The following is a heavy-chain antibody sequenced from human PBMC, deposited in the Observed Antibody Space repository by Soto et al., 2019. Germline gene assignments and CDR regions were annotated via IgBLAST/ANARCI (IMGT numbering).Heavy chain of an antibody. Sequence: EVQLLESGGGLVQPGGSLRISCAASGFTFSSYAMSWVRQAPGKGLEWVSAISGSGGSTYYADSVKGRFTISRDNSKNSLYLQMNSLRAEDTAVDYCAKDFSFHSSGSLGYWGQGTLVTVSS. D-gene: IGHD6-19*01. CDR2: ISGSGGST. CDR1: GFTFSSYA. J-gene: IGHJ4*02. CDR3: AKDFSFHSSGSLGY. V-gene: IGHV3-23*01.